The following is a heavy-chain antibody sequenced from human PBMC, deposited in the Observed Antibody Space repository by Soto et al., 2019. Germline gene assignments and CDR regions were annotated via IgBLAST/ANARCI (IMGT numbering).Heavy chain of an antibody. CDR1: GYTFTSYD. CDR3: ARVYDFWSENYYYMDV. V-gene: IGHV1-8*01. D-gene: IGHD3-3*01. Sequence: GASVKVSCKASGYTFTSYDINWVRQATGQGLEWMGWMNPNSGNTGYAQKFQGRVTMTRNTSISTAYMELSSLRSEDTAVYYCARVYDFWSENYYYMDVWGKGTTVTVSS. CDR2: MNPNSGNT. J-gene: IGHJ6*03.